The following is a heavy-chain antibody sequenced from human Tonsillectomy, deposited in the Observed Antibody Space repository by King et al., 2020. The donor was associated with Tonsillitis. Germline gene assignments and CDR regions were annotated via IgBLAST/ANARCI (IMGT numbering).Heavy chain of an antibody. CDR3: ARHRNIALPHDAFDV. J-gene: IGHJ3*01. Sequence: QLQESGPGLVKPSETLSLTCTVSGGSISSSSFYWGWIRQPPGKGLEWIGNIYYTGNTYYNLSLKNKVSIYYNLSLKSRVSISVDTSKNQLSLKLSSVTAADTAVYFCARHRNIALPHDAFDVWGQGTMLTVS. CDR2: IYYTGNT. V-gene: IGHV4-39*01. D-gene: IGHD2/OR15-2a*01. CDR1: GGSISSSSFY.